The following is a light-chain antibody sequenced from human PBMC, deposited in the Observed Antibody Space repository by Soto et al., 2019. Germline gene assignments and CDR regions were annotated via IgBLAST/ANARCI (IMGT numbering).Light chain of an antibody. CDR1: QSLLHSNGYNY. CDR2: LGS. CDR3: MQALQTPGWT. Sequence: DLVMTQSPRSLPVTPGEPASISCRSSQSLLHSNGYNYLDWYLQKPGQSPQLLIYLGSNRASGVPDRFSGSGSGTDFTLKISRVEAEDVGVYYCMQALQTPGWTFGQGTKVEIK. V-gene: IGKV2-28*01. J-gene: IGKJ1*01.